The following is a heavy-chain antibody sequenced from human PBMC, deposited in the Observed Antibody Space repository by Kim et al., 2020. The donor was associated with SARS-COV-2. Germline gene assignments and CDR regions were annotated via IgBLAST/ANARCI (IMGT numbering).Heavy chain of an antibody. CDR1: GFTFSSYS. CDR3: ARGNRDSYGYVFDY. J-gene: IGHJ4*02. CDR2: ISSSSSTI. Sequence: GGSLRLSCAASGFTFSSYSMNWVRQAPGKGLEWVSYISSSSSTIYYADSVKGRFTISRDNAKNSLYLQMNSLRDEDTAVYYCARGNRDSYGYVFDYWGQGTLVTVSS. D-gene: IGHD5-18*01. V-gene: IGHV3-48*02.